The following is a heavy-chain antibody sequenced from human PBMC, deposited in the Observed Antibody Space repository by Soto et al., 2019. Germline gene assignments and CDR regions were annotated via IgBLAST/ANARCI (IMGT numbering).Heavy chain of an antibody. CDR1: GYTFTSYG. D-gene: IGHD6-19*01. CDR2: INSYNGNT. V-gene: IGHV1-18*01. J-gene: IGHJ5*02. Sequence: QVQLVQSGAEVKKPGASVKVSCKASGYTFTSYGISWVRQAPGQGLEWMGWINSYNGNTNYAQKRQGSVTRTTDTSPSTAYMELRSLRSADTAVYYCAREPVAGIWFDPWGQGTLVTVSS. CDR3: AREPVAGIWFDP.